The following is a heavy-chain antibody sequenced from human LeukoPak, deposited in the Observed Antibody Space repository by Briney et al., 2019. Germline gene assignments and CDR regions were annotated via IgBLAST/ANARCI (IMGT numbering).Heavy chain of an antibody. Sequence: SETLSLTCTVSGGSISSSNYYWSWIRQPAGKGLEWIGRIYTSGSTNYNPSLKSRVTMSVDTSKNQFSLKLSSVTAADTAVYYCARGAPGSPFDPWGQGTLVTVSS. CDR2: IYTSGST. D-gene: IGHD3-10*01. CDR3: ARGAPGSPFDP. CDR1: GGSISSSNYY. J-gene: IGHJ5*02. V-gene: IGHV4-61*02.